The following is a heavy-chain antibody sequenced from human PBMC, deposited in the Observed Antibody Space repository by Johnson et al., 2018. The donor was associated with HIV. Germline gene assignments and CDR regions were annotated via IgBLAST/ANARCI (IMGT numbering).Heavy chain of an antibody. CDR2: ISYDGSNK. V-gene: IGHV3-30*04. CDR3: ARVEQQLWLRGAFDI. D-gene: IGHD5-18*01. CDR1: GFTFSSYA. Sequence: QVQLVESGGGVVQPGRSLRLSCAASGFTFSSYAMHWVRQAPGKWLEWVAVISYDGSNKYYADSVKGRFTISRDNSKNTLYLQMNSLRAEDTAVYYCARVEQQLWLRGAFDIWGQGTMVTVSS. J-gene: IGHJ3*02.